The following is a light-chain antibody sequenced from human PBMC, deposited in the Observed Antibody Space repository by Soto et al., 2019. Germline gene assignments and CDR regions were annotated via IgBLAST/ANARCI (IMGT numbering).Light chain of an antibody. Sequence: QSALTQPASVSGSPGQSITISCTGTSSDVGSYNLVSWYQQHPSKAPKLMIYEGSKRPSGVSNRFSGSKSGNTASLTIFGLQAEDEADYYCCSYAGSSTLVFGGGTKVTVL. CDR3: CSYAGSSTLV. J-gene: IGLJ2*01. CDR2: EGS. CDR1: SSDVGSYNL. V-gene: IGLV2-23*01.